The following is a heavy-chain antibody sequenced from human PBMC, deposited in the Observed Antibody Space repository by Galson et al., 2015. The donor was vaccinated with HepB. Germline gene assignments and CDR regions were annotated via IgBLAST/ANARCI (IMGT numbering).Heavy chain of an antibody. J-gene: IGHJ4*02. CDR1: GFTFRSYW. V-gene: IGHV3-74*01. Sequence: SLRLSCAASGFTFRSYWMHWVRQAPGKGLVRVSGINSDDSSTIYADSVKGRFITSRDNAKNTLYLYMNSLRAEDTAVHYCAREDPLASFDYWGQGTLVPVSS. CDR3: AREDPLASFDY. CDR2: INSDDSST.